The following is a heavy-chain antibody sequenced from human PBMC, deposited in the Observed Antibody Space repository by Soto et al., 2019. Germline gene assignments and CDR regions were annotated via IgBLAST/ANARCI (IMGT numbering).Heavy chain of an antibody. V-gene: IGHV3-33*01. D-gene: IGHD3-3*01. J-gene: IGHJ4*02. CDR1: GFTFSSYG. CDR2: IWYDGSNK. CDR3: ARDRADIITIFGVVTNFDFDY. Sequence: PGGSLRLSCAASGFTFSSYGMHWVRQAPGKGLEWVAVIWYDGSNKYYADSVKGRFTISRDNSKNTLYLQMNSLRAEDTAVYYCARDRADIITIFGVVTNFDFDYWGQGTLVTVSS.